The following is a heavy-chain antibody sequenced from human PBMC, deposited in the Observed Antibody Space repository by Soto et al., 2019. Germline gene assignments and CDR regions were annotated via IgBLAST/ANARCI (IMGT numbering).Heavy chain of an antibody. D-gene: IGHD2-2*01. Sequence: VSCKASGYTFTSYGISWVRQAPGQGLEWMGWISAYNGNTNYAQKLQGRVTMTTDTSTSTAYMELRSLRSDDTAVYYCARAVVPAAIPYYYYYYGMDVWGQGTTVTVSS. J-gene: IGHJ6*02. CDR2: ISAYNGNT. V-gene: IGHV1-18*01. CDR1: GYTFTSYG. CDR3: ARAVVPAAIPYYYYYYGMDV.